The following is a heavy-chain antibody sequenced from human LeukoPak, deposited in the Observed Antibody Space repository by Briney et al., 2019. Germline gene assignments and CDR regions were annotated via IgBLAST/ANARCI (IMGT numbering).Heavy chain of an antibody. J-gene: IGHJ4*02. CDR3: ARLPFFFYDSSGYYYDY. CDR1: GFTFSSYA. Sequence: GGSLRLSCAASGFTFSSYAMRWVRQAPGKGLEWASSIAGSGVSTDYAAPVKGRFTISKDKSKNTLYLEMNSLRAEDTAVYYCARLPFFFYDSSGYYYDYWGQGTLVTVSS. D-gene: IGHD3-22*01. CDR2: IAGSGVST. V-gene: IGHV3-23*01.